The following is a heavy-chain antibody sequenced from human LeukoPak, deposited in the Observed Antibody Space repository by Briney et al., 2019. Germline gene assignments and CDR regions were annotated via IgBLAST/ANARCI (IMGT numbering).Heavy chain of an antibody. CDR1: GFTFSSYA. CDR2: ISGSGGST. D-gene: IGHD6-13*01. CDR3: AKDXRPGIAAAGTGNDAFDX. J-gene: IGHJ3*02. Sequence: GGSLRLSCAASGFTFSSYAMSWVRQAPGKGLEWVSAISGSGGSTYYADSVKGRFTISRDNSKNTLYLQMNSLRAEDTAVYYCAKDXRPGIAAAGTGNDAFDXWGQGTMVTV. V-gene: IGHV3-23*01.